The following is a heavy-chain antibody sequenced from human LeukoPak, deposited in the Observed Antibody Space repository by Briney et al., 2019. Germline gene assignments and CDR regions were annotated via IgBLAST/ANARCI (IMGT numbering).Heavy chain of an antibody. V-gene: IGHV4-39*01. CDR1: GGSISSSSYY. CDR3: AQWRVRGEGYYYYYMDV. Sequence: PSETLSLTCTVSGGSISSSSYYWGWIRQPPGKGLEWIGSIYYSGSTYYNPSLKSRVTISVDTSKNQFSLKLSSVTAADTAVYYCAQWRVRGEGYYYYYMDVWGKGTTVTVSS. D-gene: IGHD3-10*01. CDR2: IYYSGST. J-gene: IGHJ6*03.